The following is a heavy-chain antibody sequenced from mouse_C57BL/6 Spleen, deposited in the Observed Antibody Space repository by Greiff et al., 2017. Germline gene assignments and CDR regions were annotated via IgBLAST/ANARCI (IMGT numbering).Heavy chain of an antibody. CDR1: GYTFTDYE. J-gene: IGHJ2*01. D-gene: IGHD1-1*01. V-gene: IGHV1-15*01. CDR2: IDPETGGT. Sequence: VQLQQSGAELVRPGASVTLSCKASGYTFTDYEMHWVKQTPVHGLAWIGAIDPETGGTAYNQKFKGKAILTADKSSSTAYMELRSLTSEDSAVYYCTRHGSLDYWGQGTTLTVSS. CDR3: TRHGSLDY.